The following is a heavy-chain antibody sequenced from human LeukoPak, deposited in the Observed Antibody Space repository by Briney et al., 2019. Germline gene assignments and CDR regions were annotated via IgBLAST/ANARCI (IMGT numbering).Heavy chain of an antibody. CDR2: IIHSGST. V-gene: IGHV4-34*12. Sequence: SETLSLTCAVNGGPFSGFYWSWIRQPPGKGLEWIGRIIHSGSTNYNPSLKSRVTMSLDSSKNQISLKLSSVTAADTAVYYCARASSCDSTTCYNLSWFAPWGQGTLVTVSS. D-gene: IGHD2-2*02. J-gene: IGHJ5*02. CDR3: ARASSCDSTTCYNLSWFAP. CDR1: GGPFSGFY.